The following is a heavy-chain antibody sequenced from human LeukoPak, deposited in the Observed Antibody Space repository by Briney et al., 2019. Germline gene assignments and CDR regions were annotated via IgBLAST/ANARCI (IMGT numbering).Heavy chain of an antibody. CDR1: GFTFSNYA. CDR2: ISDNGVYA. J-gene: IGHJ4*02. D-gene: IGHD5-12*01. CDR3: SKRDIVAGVVDR. V-gene: IGHV3-23*01. Sequence: PGGSLRLSCAASGFTFSNYAMSWVRQAPGKGLEWVSIISDNGVYAYYADSVKGRFTISRDNSKDTLYLQMNSLRAEDTAVYYCSKRDIVAGVVDRWGQGALVTVSS.